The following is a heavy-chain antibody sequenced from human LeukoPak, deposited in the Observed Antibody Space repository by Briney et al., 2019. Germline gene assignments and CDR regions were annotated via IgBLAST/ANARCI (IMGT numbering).Heavy chain of an antibody. CDR1: GGSISSYY. V-gene: IGHV4-59*01. J-gene: IGHJ4*02. CDR2: IYYTGAT. CDR3: TRAGYSYGTGYYFDY. D-gene: IGHD5-18*01. Sequence: SSETLSLTCTVSGGSISSYYWSWIRLPPGKGLEWIGYIYYTGATYYNPSLKSRVTISLDTSKNQFSLKLSSVTAADAAVYYCTRAGYSYGTGYYFDYWGQGALVTVSS.